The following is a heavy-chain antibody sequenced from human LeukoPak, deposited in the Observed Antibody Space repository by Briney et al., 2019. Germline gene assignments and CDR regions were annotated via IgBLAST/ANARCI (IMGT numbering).Heavy chain of an antibody. CDR2: ISGSGGST. V-gene: IGHV3-23*01. CDR3: AKAMHGVYQPFGY. CDR1: GFTFSSYA. J-gene: IGHJ4*02. Sequence: AGGSLRLSCAASGFTFSSYAMSWVRQAPGKGLEWVSAISGSGGSTYYADSVKGRFTISRDNSKNTLYLQMNSLRAEDTAVYYCAKAMHGVYQPFGYWGQGTLVTVSS. D-gene: IGHD2-2*01.